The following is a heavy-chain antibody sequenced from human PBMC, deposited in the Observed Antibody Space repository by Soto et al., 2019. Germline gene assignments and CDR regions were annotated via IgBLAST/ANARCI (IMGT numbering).Heavy chain of an antibody. CDR3: ARLFTVTTDYYFGMDV. J-gene: IGHJ6*02. D-gene: IGHD4-17*01. V-gene: IGHV5-51*01. CDR1: GYTFTSYW. CDR2: IYPGDSDT. Sequence: PGESLKISCQASGYTFTSYWVAWVRQMPGKGLEWMGIIYPGDSDTRYSPSFQGQVTMSADTSISTAYLQWINLKASDTAKYYCARLFTVTTDYYFGMDVWGQGTTVTVSS.